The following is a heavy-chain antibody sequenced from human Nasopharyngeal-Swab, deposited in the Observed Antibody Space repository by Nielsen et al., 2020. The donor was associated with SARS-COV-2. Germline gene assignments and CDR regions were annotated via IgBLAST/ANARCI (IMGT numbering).Heavy chain of an antibody. CDR1: GFTFSSHW. V-gene: IGHV3-7*01. D-gene: IGHD6-13*01. Sequence: GESLKISCAASGFTFSSHWMSWVRPAPGKGLEWVANIKQDGSEKYYVDSVKGRFTISRDNAKNSLYLQMNSLRAEDTAVYYCASVSSSWYYFDYWGQGTLVTVSS. CDR2: IKQDGSEK. J-gene: IGHJ4*02. CDR3: ASVSSSWYYFDY.